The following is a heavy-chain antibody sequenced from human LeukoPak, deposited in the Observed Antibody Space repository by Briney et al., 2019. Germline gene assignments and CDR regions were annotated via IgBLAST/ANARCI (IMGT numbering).Heavy chain of an antibody. CDR3: AKDLDYYGSGSAFDY. Sequence: GGTLRLSCAASGFTFSNYGLSWVRQAPGKGLEWVAFIRYDGSNKYYADSVKGRFTISRDNSKNTLYLQMNSLRAEDTAVYYCAKDLDYYGSGSAFDYWGQGTLVTVSS. D-gene: IGHD3-10*01. J-gene: IGHJ4*02. CDR2: IRYDGSNK. V-gene: IGHV3-30*02. CDR1: GFTFSNYG.